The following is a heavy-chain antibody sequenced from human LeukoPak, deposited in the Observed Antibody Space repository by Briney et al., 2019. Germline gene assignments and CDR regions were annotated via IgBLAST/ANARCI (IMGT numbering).Heavy chain of an antibody. CDR2: MNEYGGDI. V-gene: IGHV3-7*01. CDR1: GFNFGGFS. J-gene: IGHJ4*01. D-gene: IGHD2-8*01. CDR3: ARPRGCNSGRCNNFDY. Sequence: GGSLRLSCAASGFNFGGFSMSWVRQAPGKGPERVTHMNEYGGDIFYVDSVKDRFTISRDNAKNSLYLQMNSLRVEDTAVYFCARPRGCNSGRCNNFDYWGQGTLVTVSS.